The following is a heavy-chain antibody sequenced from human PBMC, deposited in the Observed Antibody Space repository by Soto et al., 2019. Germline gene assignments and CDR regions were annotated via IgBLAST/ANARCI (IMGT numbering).Heavy chain of an antibody. V-gene: IGHV4-30-2*01. CDR3: ARVPDR. D-gene: IGHD2-2*01. CDR1: GGSISSGGYS. CDR2: IYHSGST. J-gene: IGHJ5*02. Sequence: QLQLQVSGSGLVKPSQTLSLTCAVSGGSISSGGYSWSWIRQPPGKGLEWIGYIYHSGSTYYNPSLKIRVTISVDRSKNQFSLKLSSVTAPDTAVYYCARVPDRWGQGTLVTVSS.